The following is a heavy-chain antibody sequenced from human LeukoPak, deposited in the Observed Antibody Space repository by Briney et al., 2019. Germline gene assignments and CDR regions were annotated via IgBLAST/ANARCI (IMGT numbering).Heavy chain of an antibody. CDR1: GFTFSSYA. Sequence: GGSLRLSCAASGFTFSSYAMHWARQAPGKGLEWVAFISYDGSNKYYADSVKGRFTISRDNSKNTLYLQMNSLRAEDTAVYYCARDLEGVVPAAILDYWGQGTLVTVSS. J-gene: IGHJ4*02. CDR2: ISYDGSNK. CDR3: ARDLEGVVPAAILDY. V-gene: IGHV3-30-3*01. D-gene: IGHD2-2*01.